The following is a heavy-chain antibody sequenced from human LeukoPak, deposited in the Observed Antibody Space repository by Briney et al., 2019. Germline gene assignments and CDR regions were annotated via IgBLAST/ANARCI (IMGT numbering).Heavy chain of an antibody. CDR1: GGSISSSSYY. Sequence: SETLSLTCTVSGGSISSSSYYWGWIRQPPGKGLEWIGSIYYSGSTYYNPSLMSRVTISVDTSKNQFSLRLRSVTAADTAVYYCASLKASIIAAAGLPFDYWGQGTLVTVSS. D-gene: IGHD6-13*01. CDR2: IYYSGST. J-gene: IGHJ4*02. V-gene: IGHV4-39*07. CDR3: ASLKASIIAAAGLPFDY.